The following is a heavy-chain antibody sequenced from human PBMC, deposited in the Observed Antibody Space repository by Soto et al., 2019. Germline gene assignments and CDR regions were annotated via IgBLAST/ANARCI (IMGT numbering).Heavy chain of an antibody. CDR2: ISSSGSTI. V-gene: IGHV3-11*01. J-gene: IGHJ4*02. CDR1: GFTFSDYY. CDR3: ARVDTAMVMSIDY. D-gene: IGHD5-18*01. Sequence: GGSLRLSCAASGFTFSDYYMSWIRQAPGKGLEWVSYISSSGSTICYADSVKGRFTISRDNAKNSLYLQMNSLRAEDTAVYYCARVDTAMVMSIDYWGQGTLVTVSS.